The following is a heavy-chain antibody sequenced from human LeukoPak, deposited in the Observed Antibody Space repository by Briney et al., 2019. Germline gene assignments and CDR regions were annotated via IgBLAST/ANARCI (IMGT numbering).Heavy chain of an antibody. Sequence: PGGSLRLSCAASGFTFSSYGMHWVRQAPGKGLEWVAVIWYDGSNKYYADSVKGRFTISRDNSKNTLYLQMNSLRAEDTAVYYCAINSGSYHYFDYWGQGTLVTVSS. CDR1: GFTFSSYG. CDR2: IWYDGSNK. CDR3: AINSGSYHYFDY. D-gene: IGHD1-26*01. J-gene: IGHJ4*02. V-gene: IGHV3-30*02.